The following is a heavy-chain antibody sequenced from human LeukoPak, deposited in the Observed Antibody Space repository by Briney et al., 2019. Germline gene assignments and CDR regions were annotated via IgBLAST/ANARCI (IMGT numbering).Heavy chain of an antibody. Sequence: GASVKVSCKASGYTFTSYGISWVRQAPGKGLEWMGGFDPEDGETIYAQKFQGRVTMTEDTSTDTAYMELSSLRSEDTAVYYCATWRLVRLPLNDAFDIWGQGTMVTVSS. V-gene: IGHV1-24*01. D-gene: IGHD6-19*01. CDR1: GYTFTSYG. CDR3: ATWRLVRLPLNDAFDI. J-gene: IGHJ3*02. CDR2: FDPEDGET.